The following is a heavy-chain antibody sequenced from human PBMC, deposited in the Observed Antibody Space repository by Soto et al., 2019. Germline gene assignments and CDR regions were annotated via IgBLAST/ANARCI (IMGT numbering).Heavy chain of an antibody. Sequence: QVQLMQSGAEVKKPGSSVKVSCKASGGTFSTSAISWVRQAPGEGLEWVGGIMPVFATPDYAQKFQGRVTISADESTTPAYLDMTSLTTDDTDVYYCARDNGRQPLGRNHYAVLDVWGQGTAITGSS. V-gene: IGHV1-69*12. J-gene: IGHJ6*02. D-gene: IGHD4-17*01. CDR1: GGTFSTSA. CDR2: IMPVFATP. CDR3: ARDNGRQPLGRNHYAVLDV.